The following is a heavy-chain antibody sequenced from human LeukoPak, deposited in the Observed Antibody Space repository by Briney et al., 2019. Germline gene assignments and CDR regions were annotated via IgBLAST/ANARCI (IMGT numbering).Heavy chain of an antibody. V-gene: IGHV4-59*08. CDR3: ARGSSDNAYKYAY. J-gene: IGHJ4*02. D-gene: IGHD5-24*01. CDR2: IYYSGST. Sequence: SETLSLTCTVSGGSISGYYWSWIRQPPGKGLEWIGYIYYSGSTNYNPSLKSRLTISVDTSKNQLSLRVSSVTAADTAVYYCARGSSDNAYKYAYWGQGTLVTVSS. CDR1: GGSISGYY.